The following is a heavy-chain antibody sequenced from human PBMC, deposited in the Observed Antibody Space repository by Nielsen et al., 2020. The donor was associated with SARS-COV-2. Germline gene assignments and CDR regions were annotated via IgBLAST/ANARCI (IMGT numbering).Heavy chain of an antibody. V-gene: IGHV3-15*01. D-gene: IGHD1-7*01. Sequence: WIRQPPGKGLEWVGRIKSKTDGGTTDYAAPVKGRFTISRDDSKNTLYLQMNSLKTEDTAVYYCTTEAIWNYLLAPDVFDYWGQGTLVTVSS. CDR3: TTEAIWNYLLAPDVFDY. J-gene: IGHJ4*02. CDR2: IKSKTDGGTT.